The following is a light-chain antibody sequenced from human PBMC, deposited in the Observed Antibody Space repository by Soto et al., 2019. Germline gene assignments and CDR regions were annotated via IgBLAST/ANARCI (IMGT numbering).Light chain of an antibody. V-gene: IGLV1-44*01. CDR1: SSNIGSNT. J-gene: IGLJ2*01. CDR3: AAWDDSLSGHVV. CDR2: SNN. Sequence: QSALTQPPSASGTPGQRVTISCSGSSSNIGSNTVNWYQQLPGTAPKLLIYSNNQRPSGVPDRFSGSKSGTSASLAISGLRSEDEADYYCAAWDDSLSGHVVFGGGTKLTVL.